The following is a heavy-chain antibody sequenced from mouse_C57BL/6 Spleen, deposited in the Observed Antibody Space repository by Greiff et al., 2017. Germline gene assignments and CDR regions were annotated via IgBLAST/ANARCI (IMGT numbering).Heavy chain of an antibody. CDR2: IYPRSGNT. V-gene: IGHV1-81*01. Sequence: VQLQHSGAELARPGASVKLSCKASGYTFTSYGISWVKQRTGQGLEWMGEIYPRSGNTDYNEKFKGKATLTADKSSSTSYMELRILTSDDSAVYFCTIYYDYDAAYWGQGALVTVSA. CDR3: TIYYDYDAAY. CDR1: GYTFTSYG. J-gene: IGHJ3*01. D-gene: IGHD2-4*01.